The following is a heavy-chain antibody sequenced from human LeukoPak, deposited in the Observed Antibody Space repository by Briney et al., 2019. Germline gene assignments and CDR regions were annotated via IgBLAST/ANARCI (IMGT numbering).Heavy chain of an antibody. J-gene: IGHJ4*02. V-gene: IGHV3-15*01. CDR3: ATSCSRGSYYWGYFDY. D-gene: IGHD2-15*01. CDR2: IRSKTDDAAT. Sequence: GGSLRLSCAASGFTFSHTWMNWVRQAQGKGLEWVGRIRSKTDDAATAYAAPMKDKITISRDDSKSTLYLQIDSLKAEDTAVYYCATSCSRGSYYWGYFDYWGQGSLVTVSS. CDR1: GFTFSHTW.